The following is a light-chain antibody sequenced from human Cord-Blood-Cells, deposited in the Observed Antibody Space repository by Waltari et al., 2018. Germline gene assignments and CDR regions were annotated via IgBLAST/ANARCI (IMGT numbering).Light chain of an antibody. CDR2: GAS. V-gene: IGKV3-15*01. CDR1: QSVSSN. CDR3: QQYNNWPRT. J-gene: IGKJ1*01. Sequence: EIVMTQSPATLSVSPGERATLSCRASQSVSSNLDWSQQKPGQAPRLLIYGASTRATGIPARFSGSGSGTEFTLTISSLQSEDFAVYYCQQYNNWPRTFGQGTKVEIK.